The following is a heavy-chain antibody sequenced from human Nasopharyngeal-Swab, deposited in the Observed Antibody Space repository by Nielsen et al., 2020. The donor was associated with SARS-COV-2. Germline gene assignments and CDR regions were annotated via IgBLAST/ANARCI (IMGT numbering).Heavy chain of an antibody. CDR2: VSQGGGT. D-gene: IGHD2-2*01. J-gene: IGHJ6*03. Sequence: CQAPGKGLGWIGEVSQGGGTNYNPSLKNRVAISVATSKNQFSLKLSSVTAAETAVYYCARGGAGVVPSPVLGLGPYYSYYYMDVWGKGTTVTVSS. CDR3: ARGGAGVVPSPVLGLGPYYSYYYMDV. V-gene: IGHV4-34*01.